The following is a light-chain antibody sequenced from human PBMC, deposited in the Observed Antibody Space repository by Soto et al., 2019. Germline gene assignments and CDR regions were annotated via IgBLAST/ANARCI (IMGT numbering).Light chain of an antibody. CDR2: GAS. CDR3: QQYNNWPPVRT. CDR1: QSVDSN. V-gene: IGKV3-15*01. Sequence: EIVMTQSPATLSVSPGERATLSCRASQSVDSNLAWYQQKPGQAPRLLIYGASTRATGIPARFSGSGSGTEFTLTISSLQSEDFAIYFCQQYNNWPPVRTFGQGTKVEIK. J-gene: IGKJ1*01.